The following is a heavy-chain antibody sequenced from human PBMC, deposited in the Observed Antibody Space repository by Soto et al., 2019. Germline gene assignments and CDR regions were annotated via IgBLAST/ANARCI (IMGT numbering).Heavy chain of an antibody. J-gene: IGHJ5*02. CDR2: IYYSGST. V-gene: IGHV4-39*01. Sequence: SETLSLTCTVSGGSISSGSYYWGWIRQPPGKGLEWIGSIYYSGSTYYNPSLKSRVTISVDTSKNQFSLKLSSVTAADTAVYYCARHRGTMVRGVIIWFDPWGQGTLVTVSS. CDR1: GGSISSGSYY. CDR3: ARHRGTMVRGVIIWFDP. D-gene: IGHD3-10*01.